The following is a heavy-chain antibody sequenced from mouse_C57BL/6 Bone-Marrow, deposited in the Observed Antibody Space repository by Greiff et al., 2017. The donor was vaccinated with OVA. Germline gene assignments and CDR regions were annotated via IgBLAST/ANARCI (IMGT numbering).Heavy chain of an antibody. J-gene: IGHJ3*01. CDR3: ARRGGRLGAWFAY. CDR1: GFTFSSYG. D-gene: IGHD2-4*01. V-gene: IGHV5-6*02. Sequence: EVKLVESGGDLVKPGGSLKLSCAASGFTFSSYGMSWVRQTPDKRLEWVATISSGGSYTYYPDSVKGRFTISRDNAKNTLYLQMSSLKSEDTAMYYCARRGGRLGAWFAYWGQGTLVTVSA. CDR2: ISSGGSYT.